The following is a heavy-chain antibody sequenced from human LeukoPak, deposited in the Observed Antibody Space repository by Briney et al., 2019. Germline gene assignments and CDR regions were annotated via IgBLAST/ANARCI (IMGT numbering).Heavy chain of an antibody. CDR3: ARESYYGSGDYSFFDY. CDR1: GFTFSNYG. CDR2: IWYDGSNK. V-gene: IGHV3-33*01. J-gene: IGHJ4*02. D-gene: IGHD3-10*01. Sequence: PGGSLRLSCAASGFTFSNYGMHWVRQAPGKGLEGVAVIWYDGSNKYHADSVKGRFTISRDNSENTLYLQMNSLRAEDTAVYYCARESYYGSGDYSFFDYWGQGTLVTVSS.